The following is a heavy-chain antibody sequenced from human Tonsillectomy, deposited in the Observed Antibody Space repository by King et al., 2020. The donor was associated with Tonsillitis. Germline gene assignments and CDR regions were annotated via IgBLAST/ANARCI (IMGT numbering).Heavy chain of an antibody. CDR1: GYEFSTYW. J-gene: IGHJ3*02. CDR2: IDPSDSYT. D-gene: IGHD6-13*01. Sequence: VQLVESGAEAKKPGESLRISCQGSGYEFSTYWITWVRQVPGQGLQWMGRIDPSDSYTNYSPSFQGHVTISADKSISTAYLQWSSLKASDTAMYYCARQTTGAAAGTWDAFDIWGQGTMVTVSS. CDR3: ARQTTGAAAGTWDAFDI. V-gene: IGHV5-10-1*03.